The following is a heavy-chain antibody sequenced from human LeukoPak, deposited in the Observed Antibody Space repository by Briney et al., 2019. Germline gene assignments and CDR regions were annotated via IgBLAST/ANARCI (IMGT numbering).Heavy chain of an antibody. D-gene: IGHD3-22*01. CDR1: GLSFSSYE. V-gene: IGHV3-48*03. CDR3: GRGGGRGDYNERYYFDY. CDR2: ISSSGGTI. Sequence: GGSLRLSCAASGLSFSSYEMSWVRQAPGKGLEWVSYISSSGGTIFYSDSVKGRFTISRDNAKNSLHLQMNSLRAEDTAVYYCGRGGGRGDYNERYYFDYWGQGTLVTVSS. J-gene: IGHJ4*02.